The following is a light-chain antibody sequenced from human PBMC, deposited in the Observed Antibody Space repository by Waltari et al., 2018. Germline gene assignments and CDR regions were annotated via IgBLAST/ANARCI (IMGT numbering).Light chain of an antibody. CDR2: KAS. J-gene: IGKJ2*03. Sequence: DIQMTQSPSSLSASVGDRVTITCQASQGIGNNLAWYQQKPGKVPKLLIYKASTLQRGVPERFSGSGSGEDFTLTISSLQPEDSATSYCQNGYGRPYSFGQGTKVEIK. CDR3: QNGYGRPYS. V-gene: IGKV1-9*01. CDR1: QGIGNN.